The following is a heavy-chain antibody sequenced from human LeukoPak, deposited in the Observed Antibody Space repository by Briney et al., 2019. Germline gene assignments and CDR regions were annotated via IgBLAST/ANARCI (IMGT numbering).Heavy chain of an antibody. CDR1: GFTFSSYA. CDR3: ARDETYYYGSGSYYGDYFDY. J-gene: IGHJ4*02. V-gene: IGHV3-30*04. Sequence: GGSLRLSCAASGFTFSSYAMHWVRQAPGKGLEGVAVISYDGSNKYYADSVKGRFTISRDNSKNTLYLQMNSLRAEDTAVYYCARDETYYYGSGSYYGDYFDYRGQGTLVTVSS. D-gene: IGHD3-10*01. CDR2: ISYDGSNK.